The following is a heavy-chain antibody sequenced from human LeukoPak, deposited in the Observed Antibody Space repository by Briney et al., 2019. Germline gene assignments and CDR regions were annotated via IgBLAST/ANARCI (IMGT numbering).Heavy chain of an antibody. D-gene: IGHD4-17*01. CDR2: ISSSSSYI. Sequence: GGSLRLSCAASGYTFSSYSMNWVRQAPGKGLEWVSSISSSSSYIYYADSVKGRFTISRDNSKNTLYLQMNSLRAEDTAMYYCATRPSGDYPYFDYWGQGTLVTVSS. CDR1: GYTFSSYS. J-gene: IGHJ4*02. CDR3: ATRPSGDYPYFDY. V-gene: IGHV3-21*01.